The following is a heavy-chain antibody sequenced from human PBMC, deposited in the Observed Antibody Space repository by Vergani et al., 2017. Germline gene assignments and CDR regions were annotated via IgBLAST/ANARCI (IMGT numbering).Heavy chain of an antibody. V-gene: IGHV1-24*01. CDR2: FDPEDGET. D-gene: IGHD3-10*01. CDR1: GYTFTGYY. J-gene: IGHJ5*02. Sequence: QVQLVQSGAEVKKPGASVKVSCKASGYTFTGYYMHWVRQAPGQGLEWMGGFDPEDGETIYAQKFQGRVTMTEDTSTDTAYMELSSLRSEDTAVYYCATVPTMVRGPHGVNWFDPWGQGTLVTVSS. CDR3: ATVPTMVRGPHGVNWFDP.